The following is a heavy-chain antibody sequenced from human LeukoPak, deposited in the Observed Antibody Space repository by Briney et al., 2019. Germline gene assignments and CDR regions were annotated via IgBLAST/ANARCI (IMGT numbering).Heavy chain of an antibody. V-gene: IGHV5-10-1*01. CDR1: GYSFTSYW. CDR3: ARHVPQGGYPRHFDY. Sequence: PGGSLRLSCKGSGYSFTSYWISWVRQMPGKGLEWMGNIDPSDSYTNYSPSFQGHVTISADKSISTAYLQWSSLKASDIAMYYCARHVPQGGYPRHFDYWGQGTLVTVSS. J-gene: IGHJ4*02. CDR2: IDPSDSYT. D-gene: IGHD5-12*01.